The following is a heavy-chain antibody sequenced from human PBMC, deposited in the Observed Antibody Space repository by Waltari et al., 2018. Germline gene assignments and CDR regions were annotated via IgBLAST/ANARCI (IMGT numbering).Heavy chain of an antibody. CDR1: GGSISNSY. V-gene: IGHV4-59*01. J-gene: IGHJ4*02. CDR2: IYYTGST. CDR3: ARAYYASGTFYNYYFDY. Sequence: QVQLQASGPGLEKPSETLSLTCTVSGGSISNSYWSWLRQPPGKGLEWIGFIYYTGSTNYNPSLKSRVTISIDTSKNQFSLKMSSVTAADTAVYHCARAYYASGTFYNYYFDYWGQGALVTVSS. D-gene: IGHD3-10*01.